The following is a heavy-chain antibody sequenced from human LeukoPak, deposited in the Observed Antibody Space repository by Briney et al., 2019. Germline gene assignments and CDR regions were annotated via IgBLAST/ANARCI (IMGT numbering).Heavy chain of an antibody. J-gene: IGHJ4*01. CDR3: ARQLPTAAADTRGYFDY. CDR1: GGSIGNGDYY. Sequence: SETLSLTCSVSGGSIGNGDYYWSWIRQAPGKGLEWIGGTFFGGSTHYNPSLKSRATISVDTSKNQFSLKLTSVTAADAAMYYCARQLPTAAADTRGYFDYWGQGTVVTVSS. D-gene: IGHD6-25*01. V-gene: IGHV4-39*01. CDR2: TFFGGST.